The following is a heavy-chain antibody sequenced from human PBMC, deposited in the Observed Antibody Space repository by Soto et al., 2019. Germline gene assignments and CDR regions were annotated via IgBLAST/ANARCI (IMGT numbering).Heavy chain of an antibody. CDR2: IGPMLGTP. CDR1: GGTFDNFI. CDR3: ARNGTYSFSLSQDSGMDV. D-gene: IGHD1-26*01. Sequence: QVQLVQSGAEVKEPGSSVRVSCKASGGTFDNFIMNWVRQTPGQGLEWMGGIGPMLGTPTYAEKFKGIVWISGTGSTSTMCMGVPSLRSADTAIYYCARNGTYSFSLSQDSGMDVGGQGTTVTVS. V-gene: IGHV1-69*01. J-gene: IGHJ6*02.